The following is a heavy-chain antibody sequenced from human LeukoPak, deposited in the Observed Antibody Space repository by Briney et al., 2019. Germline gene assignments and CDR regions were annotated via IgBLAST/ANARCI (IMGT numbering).Heavy chain of an antibody. CDR1: GFTFSSYE. D-gene: IGHD3-10*01. CDR3: ARDAVRGVHWFDP. CDR2: ISSSGSTI. Sequence: PGGSLRLPCAASGFTFSSYEMNWVRQAPGKGLEWVSYISSSGSTIYYADSVKGRFTISRDNAKNSLYLQMNSLRAEDTAVYYCARDAVRGVHWFDPWGQGTLVTVSS. V-gene: IGHV3-48*03. J-gene: IGHJ5*02.